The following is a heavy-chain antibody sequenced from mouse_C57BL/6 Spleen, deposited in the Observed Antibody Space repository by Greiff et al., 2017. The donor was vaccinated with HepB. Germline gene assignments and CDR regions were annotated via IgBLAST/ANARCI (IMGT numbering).Heavy chain of an antibody. CDR3: AREGYYGIFDY. D-gene: IGHD1-1*01. CDR2: INYDGSST. Sequence: EVHLVESEGGLVQPGSSMKLSCTASGFTFSDYYMAWVRQVPEKGLEWVANINYDGSSTYYLDSLKSRFIISRDNAKNILYLQMSSLKSEDTATYYCAREGYYGIFDYWGQGTTLTVSS. V-gene: IGHV5-16*01. J-gene: IGHJ2*01. CDR1: GFTFSDYY.